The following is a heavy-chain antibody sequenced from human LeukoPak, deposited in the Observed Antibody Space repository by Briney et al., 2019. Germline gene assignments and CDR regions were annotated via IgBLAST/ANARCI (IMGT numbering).Heavy chain of an antibody. D-gene: IGHD5-18*01. CDR1: GFTFSSYG. J-gene: IGHJ5*02. CDR3: ARDLRSRLWRGLDTAMA. V-gene: IGHV3-30*02. Sequence: GGSLRLSCAASGFTFSSYGMHWVRQAPGKGLEWVAFIRYDGSNKYYADSVKGRFTISRDNSKNTLYLQMNSLRAEDTAVYYCARDLRSRLWRGLDTAMAWGQGTLVTVSS. CDR2: IRYDGSNK.